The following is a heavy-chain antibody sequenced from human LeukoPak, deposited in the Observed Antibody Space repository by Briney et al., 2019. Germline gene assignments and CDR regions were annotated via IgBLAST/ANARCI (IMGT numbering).Heavy chain of an antibody. CDR2: IRAYNGNT. CDR3: ARDDSSGWYYYDY. Sequence: ASVKVSCKASGYTFTSYGISWVRQAPGQGLEWRGWIRAYNGNTNYAQKLQGRVTMTTDTSTSTAYMELRSLRSDDAAVYYCARDDSSGWYYYDYWGQGTLVTVSS. CDR1: GYTFTSYG. V-gene: IGHV1-18*01. J-gene: IGHJ4*02. D-gene: IGHD6-19*01.